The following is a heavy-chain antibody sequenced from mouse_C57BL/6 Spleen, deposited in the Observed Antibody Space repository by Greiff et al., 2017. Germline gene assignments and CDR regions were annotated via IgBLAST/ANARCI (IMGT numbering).Heavy chain of an antibody. Sequence: VQLQQPGAELVKPGASVKLSCKASGYTFTSYWMHWVKQRPGLGLEWIGRIDPNSGGTKYNEKFKSKATLTVDKPSSTAYMQLSSLTSEDSAVYYCARSEANWNYFDYWGQGTTLTVSS. J-gene: IGHJ2*01. CDR1: GYTFTSYW. D-gene: IGHD4-1*01. V-gene: IGHV1-72*01. CDR3: ARSEANWNYFDY. CDR2: IDPNSGGT.